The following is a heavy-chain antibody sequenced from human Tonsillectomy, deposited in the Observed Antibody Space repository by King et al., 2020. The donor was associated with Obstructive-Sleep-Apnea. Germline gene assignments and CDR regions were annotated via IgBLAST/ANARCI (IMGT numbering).Heavy chain of an antibody. CDR1: DGFISGSY. CDR3: ARDLGREGSMDV. D-gene: IGHD1-26*01. Sequence: QLQESGPGLLKSSETLSLTCTVSDGFISGSYWSWIRQPPGKGLEWIGFISYSVNSNYNPSLRGRVAISIDTSKQHFSMRLHTLTAADTAVYYGARDLGREGSMDVWGPGTTVIVSS. CDR2: ISYSVNS. J-gene: IGHJ6*02. V-gene: IGHV4-59*01.